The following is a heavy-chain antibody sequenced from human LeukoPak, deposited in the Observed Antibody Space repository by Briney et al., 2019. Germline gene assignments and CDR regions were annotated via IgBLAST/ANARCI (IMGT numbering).Heavy chain of an antibody. CDR2: IKQDGSEK. CDR3: ARAYRGIEAAGTSYFQH. J-gene: IGHJ1*01. D-gene: IGHD6-13*01. Sequence: GGSLRLSCAASGFTFSSYWMSWVRQAPGKGLEWVANIKQDGSEKYYVDSVKGRFTISRDNAKNSLYLQMNSLRAEDTAVYYCARAYRGIEAAGTSYFQHWGQGTLVTVSS. CDR1: GFTFSSYW. V-gene: IGHV3-7*01.